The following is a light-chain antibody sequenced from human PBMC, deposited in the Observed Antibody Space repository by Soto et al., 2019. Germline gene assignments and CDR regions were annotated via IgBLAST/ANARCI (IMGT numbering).Light chain of an antibody. Sequence: EIVLTQSPGTLSLSPGERATLSCRARQSGSSSYLAWYQQKPGQAPRPLIYGASSRATGIPDRFSGSGSGTDFTLTISRLEPDDFAVYYCRQYGSSPYTVGQGSKLEIK. V-gene: IGKV3-20*01. CDR2: GAS. CDR1: QSGSSSY. CDR3: RQYGSSPYT. J-gene: IGKJ2*01.